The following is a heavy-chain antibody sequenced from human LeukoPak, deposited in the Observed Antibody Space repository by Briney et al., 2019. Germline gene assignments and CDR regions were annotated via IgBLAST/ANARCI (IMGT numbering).Heavy chain of an antibody. CDR3: ATDLSHYYDSSGYLLGFDY. D-gene: IGHD3-22*01. J-gene: IGHJ4*02. CDR1: GYTLTELS. CDR2: FDPGDGET. Sequence: ASVKVSCKVSGYTLTELSMHWVRQAPGKGLEWMGGFDPGDGETIYAQKFQGRVTMTEDTSTDTAYMELSSLRSEDTAVYYCATDLSHYYDSSGYLLGFDYWGQGTLVTVSS. V-gene: IGHV1-24*01.